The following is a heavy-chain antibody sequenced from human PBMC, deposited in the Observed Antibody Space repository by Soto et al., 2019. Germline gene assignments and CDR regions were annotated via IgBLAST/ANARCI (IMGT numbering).Heavy chain of an antibody. J-gene: IGHJ4*02. CDR3: ARDDSGFSGSHYIDYFNY. V-gene: IGHV1-69*04. Sequence: SVKVSCKASGGTFSSYTISWVRQAPGQGLEWMGRIIPILGIASYAQKFQGRVTFTRDTSAGTVYMQLSSLTSEDTAVYYCARDDSGFSGSHYIDYFNYWGQGALVTVSS. D-gene: IGHD1-26*01. CDR1: GGTFSSYT. CDR2: IIPILGIA.